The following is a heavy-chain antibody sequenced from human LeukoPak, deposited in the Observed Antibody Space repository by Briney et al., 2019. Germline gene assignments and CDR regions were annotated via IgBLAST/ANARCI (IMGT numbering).Heavy chain of an antibody. D-gene: IGHD6-13*01. CDR1: GGSFSGYY. CDR3: AREKIAAAPRGGFDP. Sequence: SETLSLTCAVYGGSFSGYYWSWIRQPPGKGLEWIGEINHSGSTNYNPSLKIRVTISVDTSKNQFSLKLSSVTAADTAVYYCAREKIAAAPRGGFDPWGQGTLVTVSS. V-gene: IGHV4-34*01. CDR2: INHSGST. J-gene: IGHJ5*02.